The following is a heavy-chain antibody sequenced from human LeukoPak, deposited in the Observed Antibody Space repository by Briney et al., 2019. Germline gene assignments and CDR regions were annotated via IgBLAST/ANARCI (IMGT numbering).Heavy chain of an antibody. Sequence: GESLKISCKGSGYSFTSYWIGWVRQMPGKGLEWMGIIYPGDSDTRYSPSFQGQVTISADKSISTAYLQWSSLKASDTVMYYCARHVGMYCSSTSCPPYYYYYYMDVWGKGTTVTVSS. CDR2: IYPGDSDT. CDR1: GYSFTSYW. V-gene: IGHV5-51*01. D-gene: IGHD2-2*01. J-gene: IGHJ6*03. CDR3: ARHVGMYCSSTSCPPYYYYYYMDV.